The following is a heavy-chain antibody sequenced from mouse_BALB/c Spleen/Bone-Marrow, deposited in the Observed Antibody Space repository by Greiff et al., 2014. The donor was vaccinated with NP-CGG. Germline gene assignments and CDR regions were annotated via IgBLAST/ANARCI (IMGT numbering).Heavy chain of an antibody. CDR3: ARRGDYYAMGY. Sequence: EVKLVESGGGLVQPGGSLKLSCAASGFTFSSYTMSWVRQTPEKRLEWVAYISNGGGSTYYPDTVKGRFTISRDNAKNTLYLQMSSLKSEDTAMYYCARRGDYYAMGYWGQGTSVTVSS. J-gene: IGHJ4*01. V-gene: IGHV5-12-2*01. CDR1: GFTFSSYT. CDR2: ISNGGGST.